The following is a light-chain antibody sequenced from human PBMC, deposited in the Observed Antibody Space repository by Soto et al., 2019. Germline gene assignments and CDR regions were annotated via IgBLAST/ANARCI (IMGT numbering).Light chain of an antibody. Sequence: DVQMTQSPSSLSAFVGDRVTITCRASQGIAPYLAWFQQKPGKVPKLLIYATSTLQSGVPSRFSGSGSGTDFTLTISSLQPEDVATYYCQNYNTAPLTFGGGTKVDIK. CDR2: ATS. CDR3: QNYNTAPLT. V-gene: IGKV1-27*01. J-gene: IGKJ4*01. CDR1: QGIAPY.